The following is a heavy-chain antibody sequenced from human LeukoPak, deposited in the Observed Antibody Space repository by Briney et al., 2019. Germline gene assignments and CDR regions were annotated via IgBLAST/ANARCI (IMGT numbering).Heavy chain of an antibody. CDR2: INWNGDST. D-gene: IGHD3-16*02. CDR1: GFAFDDYG. CDR3: ARRESSYQNYYYYYHMDV. V-gene: IGHV3-20*04. Sequence: GGSLRLSCAASGFAFDDYGMSWVRQAPGKGLEWVSDINWNGDSTGYADSVKGRFTISRDNAKNSLYLQMNSLRAEDTALYYCARRESSYQNYYYYYHMDVWGKGTTVTVSS. J-gene: IGHJ6*03.